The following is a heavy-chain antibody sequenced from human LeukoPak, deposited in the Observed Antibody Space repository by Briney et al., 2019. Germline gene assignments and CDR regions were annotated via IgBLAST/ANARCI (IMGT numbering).Heavy chain of an antibody. D-gene: IGHD6-19*01. CDR3: ARVAGWHWFDP. CDR1: GFTFSSYD. V-gene: IGHV3-23*01. CDR2: IRPSGDNT. Sequence: GGALRLSCAASGFTFSSYDMTWVRQAPGRWLEWVSSIRPSGDNTYYGDSVKGRFTISRDNSKNTVYLQMNNMRVDDTAVYYCARVAGWHWFDPWGQGTLVTVSS. J-gene: IGHJ5*02.